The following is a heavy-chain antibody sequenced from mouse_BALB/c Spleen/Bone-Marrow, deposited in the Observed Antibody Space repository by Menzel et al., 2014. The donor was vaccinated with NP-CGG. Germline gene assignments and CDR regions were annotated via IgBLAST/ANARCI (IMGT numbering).Heavy chain of an antibody. V-gene: IGHV5-4*02. J-gene: IGHJ3*01. CDR1: GFPFSDYY. D-gene: IGHD2-14*01. CDR2: ISDAGSYT. Sequence: EVQLVESGGGLVKPGGSLKLSCAASGFPFSDYYMYWVRQTPEKRLEWVATISDAGSYTYYPDSVKGRFTISRDDAKNNLYLQMISLKSEDTAMYYCARDGDYRYAWFAYWGQGTLVTVST. CDR3: ARDGDYRYAWFAY.